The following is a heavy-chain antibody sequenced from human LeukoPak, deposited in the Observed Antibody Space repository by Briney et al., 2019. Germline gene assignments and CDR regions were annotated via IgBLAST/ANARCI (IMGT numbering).Heavy chain of an antibody. V-gene: IGHV3-7*04. D-gene: IGHD1-7*01. Sequence: GGSLRLSCAASGFTFRHYWMNWVGRASGKGLGWVANIKPDGSEKRYADSVKGRFTISRDNAENSLYLQMNSLRAEDTAVYYCARVVGTDEGADYWGQGTLVTVSS. CDR3: ARVVGTDEGADY. J-gene: IGHJ4*02. CDR1: GFTFRHYW. CDR2: IKPDGSEK.